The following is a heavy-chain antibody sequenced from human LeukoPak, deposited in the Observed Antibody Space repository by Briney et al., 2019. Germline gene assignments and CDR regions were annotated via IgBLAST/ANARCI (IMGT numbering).Heavy chain of an antibody. J-gene: IGHJ4*02. CDR1: GGSLTNYY. Sequence: SETLSLTCTVSGGSLTNYYWSWIRQPPGKGLEWIGYVYYTGNTNYNPSLKSRVTISLDTSKNQFSLKLTSVTAADTAMYYCARSAGSGWYGIDSWGQGTLVTVSS. CDR3: ARSAGSGWYGIDS. D-gene: IGHD6-19*01. V-gene: IGHV4-59*01. CDR2: VYYTGNT.